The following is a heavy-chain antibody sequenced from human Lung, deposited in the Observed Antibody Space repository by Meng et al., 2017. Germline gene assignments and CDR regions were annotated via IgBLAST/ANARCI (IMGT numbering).Heavy chain of an antibody. V-gene: IGHV4-34*01. CDR3: ARGPTTMAHDFDY. Sequence: QGKRCGWGAGLWRPSETRSCTCVVSGGSFSDYDWSWIRQPPGKGLEWIGEINHSGSTNYNPSLESRATISVDTSQNNLSLKLSSVTAADSAVYYCARGPTTMAHDFDYWGQGTLVTVSS. J-gene: IGHJ4*02. D-gene: IGHD4-11*01. CDR2: INHSGST. CDR1: GGSFSDYD.